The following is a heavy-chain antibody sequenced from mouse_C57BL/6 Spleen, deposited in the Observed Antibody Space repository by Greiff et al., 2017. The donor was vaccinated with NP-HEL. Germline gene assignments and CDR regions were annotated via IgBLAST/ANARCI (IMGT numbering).Heavy chain of an antibody. D-gene: IGHD1-1*01. CDR1: GYSFTGYY. J-gene: IGHJ1*03. CDR3: ARDYYGSSSHWYFDV. Sequence: VQLQQSGPELVKPGASVKISCKASGYSFTGYYMNWVKQSPEKSLEWIGEINPSTGGTTYNQKFKAKATLTVDKSSSTAYMQLKSLTSEDSAVYYCARDYYGSSSHWYFDVWGTGTTVTVSS. V-gene: IGHV1-42*01. CDR2: INPSTGGT.